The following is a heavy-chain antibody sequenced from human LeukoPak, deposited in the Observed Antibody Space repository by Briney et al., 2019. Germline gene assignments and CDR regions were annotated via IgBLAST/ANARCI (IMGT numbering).Heavy chain of an antibody. CDR2: SSPYNGNT. D-gene: IGHD2-8*01. V-gene: IGHV1-18*01. CDR3: TRTVLDCKNGVCYDY. Sequence: AAVKVSCKASGYTFTNYGLSGVRQAPGQGREGMGWSSPYNGNTNYAQKLQGRVIVTTDTSTTTAYMELRSLRSDDTAVYYCTRTVLDCKNGVCYDYWGQGTLVTVSS. J-gene: IGHJ4*02. CDR1: GYTFTNYG.